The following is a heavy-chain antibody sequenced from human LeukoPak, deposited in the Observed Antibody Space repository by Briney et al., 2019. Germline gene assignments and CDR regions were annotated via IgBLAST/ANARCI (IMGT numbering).Heavy chain of an antibody. J-gene: IGHJ6*02. V-gene: IGHV3-7*01. CDR3: ARESGYCSGGSCYYYGMDV. CDR1: GFTFSSYW. D-gene: IGHD2-15*01. CDR2: IKQDGSEK. Sequence: GGSLRLSCAASGFTFSSYWMSWVRQAPGKGLEWVANIKQDGSEKYYVDSVKGRFTISRDNAKNSLYLQMNSLRAEDTAVCYCARESGYCSGGSCYYYGMDVWGQGTTVTVSS.